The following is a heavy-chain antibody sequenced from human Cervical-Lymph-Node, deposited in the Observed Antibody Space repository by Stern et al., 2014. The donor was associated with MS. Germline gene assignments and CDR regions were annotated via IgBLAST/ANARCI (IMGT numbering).Heavy chain of an antibody. V-gene: IGHV4-59*01. CDR1: GGSISSYF. CDR2: VNYNGDA. D-gene: IGHD2-21*01. CDR3: ARVNRVVVATHYYYGMDV. J-gene: IGHJ6*02. Sequence: QVQLQESGPGLVKPSEALSLTCSVSGGSISSYFWTWIRQPPGKGLEWICYVNYNGDADYNSSLKGRVTISVDTSRNRLSLKLSSVTVADTAVYYCARVNRVVVATHYYYGMDVWGQGTTVTVSS.